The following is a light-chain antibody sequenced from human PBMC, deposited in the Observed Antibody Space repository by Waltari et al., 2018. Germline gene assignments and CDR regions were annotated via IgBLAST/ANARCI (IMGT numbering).Light chain of an antibody. Sequence: QSALTQPPSVSGSPGQSITISCTGTTSDVDVYHYVSCYQHHPGKAPKPILYDVHKRPSGVSDRFSGSKSANTASLSISGLQAEDEADYYCSSYTSSNPYVFGSGTKVTVL. V-gene: IGLV2-14*03. CDR3: SSYTSSNPYV. CDR1: TSDVDVYHY. CDR2: DVH. J-gene: IGLJ1*01.